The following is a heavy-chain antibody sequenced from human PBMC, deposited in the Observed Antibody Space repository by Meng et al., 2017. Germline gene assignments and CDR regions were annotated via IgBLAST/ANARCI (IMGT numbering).Heavy chain of an antibody. CDR1: GGSISSYY. D-gene: IGHD6-13*01. J-gene: IGHJ4*02. CDR2: IYYSGST. CDR3: ARLGGSSSWGSYVQFFDY. Sequence: SETLSLTCTVSGGSISSYYWSWIRQPPGKGLEWIGYIYYSGSTNYNPSLKSRVTISVDTSKNQFSLKLSSVTAADTAVYYCARLGGSSSWGSYVQFFDYWGQGTLVTVSS. V-gene: IGHV4-59*01.